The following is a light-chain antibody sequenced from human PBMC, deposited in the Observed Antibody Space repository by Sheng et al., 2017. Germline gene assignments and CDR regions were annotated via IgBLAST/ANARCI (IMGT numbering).Light chain of an antibody. CDR2: WAS. Sequence: DIVLTQSPDSLVVSLGERATINCKSSQSVLYSSNSKNYLAWYQQKPGQPPKLLIYWASTRDSGVPDRFSGSGSGTDFALTISSLQAEDVAVYYCQQYYNTPLTFGPGTKVEIK. CDR3: QQYYNTPLT. V-gene: IGKV4-1*01. CDR1: QSVLYSSNSKNY. J-gene: IGKJ3*01.